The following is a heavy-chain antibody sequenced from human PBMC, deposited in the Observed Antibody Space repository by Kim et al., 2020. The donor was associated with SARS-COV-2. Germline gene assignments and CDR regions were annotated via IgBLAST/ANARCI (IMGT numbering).Heavy chain of an antibody. J-gene: IGHJ4*02. V-gene: IGHV3-7*03. D-gene: IGHD2-21*01. Sequence: EDRSGKYNEGYGKGRFTISGDNAKNSVYLQMNSLRAEDTAVYYCVRGRRLWWGQGTLVTVSS. CDR2: EDRSGK. CDR3: VRGRRLW.